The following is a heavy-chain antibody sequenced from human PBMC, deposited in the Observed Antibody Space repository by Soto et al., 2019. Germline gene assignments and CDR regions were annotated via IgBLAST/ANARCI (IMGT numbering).Heavy chain of an antibody. CDR2: INPNSGAT. V-gene: IGHV1-2*02. D-gene: IGHD2-8*01. Sequence: ASVKVSCKASGYTFTDYYLHWVRQAPGQGLEWMGWINPNSGATKYAQKFQGRVTLTRDTSISTAYMELSRLTSDDTAVFYCARRTKPVVMGGIIAHFEYWGQGTLVTVSS. CDR1: GYTFTDYY. J-gene: IGHJ4*02. CDR3: ARRTKPVVMGGIIAHFEY.